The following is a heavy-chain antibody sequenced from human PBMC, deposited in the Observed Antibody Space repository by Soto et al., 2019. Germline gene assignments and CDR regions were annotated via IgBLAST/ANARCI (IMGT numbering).Heavy chain of an antibody. Sequence: QLQLQESGPGLVKPSETLSLTCTVSGGSISSSSYYWGWIRQPPGKGLEWIGSIYYSGSTYYNPSLKSRVTIPVDTSKNQFSLKLSSVTAADTAVYYCARHRVTTRMGVFDYLGQGTLVTVSS. D-gene: IGHD1-26*01. CDR2: IYYSGST. V-gene: IGHV4-39*01. CDR3: ARHRVTTRMGVFDY. CDR1: GGSISSSSYY. J-gene: IGHJ4*02.